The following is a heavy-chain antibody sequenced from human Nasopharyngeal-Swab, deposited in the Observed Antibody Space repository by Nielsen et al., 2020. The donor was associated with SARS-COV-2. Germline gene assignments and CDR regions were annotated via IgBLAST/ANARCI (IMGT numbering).Heavy chain of an antibody. V-gene: IGHV3-30*02. J-gene: IGHJ4*02. CDR3: AKDLRAGMVLMGTTDY. CDR2: IQNDGSKK. D-gene: IGHD1-7*01. Sequence: GGPLRLSCTVSGITFSRYGLHWARQAPGKGLEWVAFIQNDGSKKYYVDSVKGRFTLSRDDSKNTMYLQMNSLRPEDTAVYYCAKDLRAGMVLMGTTDYWGQGTLVTVSS. CDR1: GITFSRYG.